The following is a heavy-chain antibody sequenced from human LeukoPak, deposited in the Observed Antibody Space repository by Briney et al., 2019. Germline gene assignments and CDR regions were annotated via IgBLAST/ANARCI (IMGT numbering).Heavy chain of an antibody. J-gene: IGHJ4*02. V-gene: IGHV3-64*01. CDR1: GFXFRSYG. CDR2: ISSNGGST. CDR3: ARISSSYDYDY. Sequence: GSLRLSCAASGFXFRSYGMHWVRQAPGKGLEYVAAISSNGGSTDYANSVKGRFTISRDNSKNTLYLQMGSLRAEDMAVYYCARISSSYDYDYWGQGTLVTVSS. D-gene: IGHD6-6*01.